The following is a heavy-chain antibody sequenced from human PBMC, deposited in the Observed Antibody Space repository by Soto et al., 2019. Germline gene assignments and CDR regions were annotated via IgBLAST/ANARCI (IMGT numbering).Heavy chain of an antibody. J-gene: IGHJ4*02. D-gene: IGHD3-16*01. CDR3: ARPELGVGPVH. CDR1: GYSFTTYW. V-gene: IGHV5-51*01. Sequence: GESLKISCKGSGYSFTTYWIGWVRQMPGKGLEWMGIIYPGDSDIRYSPSFQGQVTISADKSITTAYLQWSSLKASDTAMYYCARPELGVGPVHWGQGTVVTVSS. CDR2: IYPGDSDI.